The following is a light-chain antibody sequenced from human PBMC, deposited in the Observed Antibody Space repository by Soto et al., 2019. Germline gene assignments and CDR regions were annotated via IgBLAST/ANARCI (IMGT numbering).Light chain of an antibody. CDR1: QSVSSY. V-gene: IGKV3-11*01. CDR3: QQRRNWPRYT. CDR2: DAS. Sequence: EIVLTQSPATLSLSPGERATLSCRASQSVSSYLAWYQQKPGQAPRLLIYDASNRATGIPARFSGSGSGTDFTLTISSLEPEDFAVYYCQQRRNWPRYTFGQGTKLEIK. J-gene: IGKJ2*01.